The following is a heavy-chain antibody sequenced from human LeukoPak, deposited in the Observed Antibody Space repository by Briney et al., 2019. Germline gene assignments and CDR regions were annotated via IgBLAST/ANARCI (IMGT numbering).Heavy chain of an antibody. V-gene: IGHV4-59*11. CDR3: ARAPVVRGVFGWFDF. D-gene: IGHD3-10*01. Sequence: PSETLSLTCNVSGGSMSGHFWIWFRQPPGKGLEWFGHIDDSGRSNYNPSLKSRVTISIDTSKNQFSLKLNSVTAADTADYYCARAPVVRGVFGWFDFWGQGVLVTVSS. CDR1: GGSMSGHF. J-gene: IGHJ5*01. CDR2: IDDSGRS.